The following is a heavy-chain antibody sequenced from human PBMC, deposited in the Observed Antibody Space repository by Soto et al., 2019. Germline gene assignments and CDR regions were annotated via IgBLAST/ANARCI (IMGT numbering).Heavy chain of an antibody. J-gene: IGHJ5*02. CDR2: INSDGSST. D-gene: IGHD6-19*01. CDR1: GFAFSSYW. Sequence: PGGSLRLSCAASGFAFSSYWMHWVRQAPGKGLVWVSRINSDGSSTSYADSVKGRFTISRDNAKNTLYLQMNSLRAEDTAVYYCARDEDSSGWNNWFDPWGQGTLVTVSS. CDR3: ARDEDSSGWNNWFDP. V-gene: IGHV3-74*01.